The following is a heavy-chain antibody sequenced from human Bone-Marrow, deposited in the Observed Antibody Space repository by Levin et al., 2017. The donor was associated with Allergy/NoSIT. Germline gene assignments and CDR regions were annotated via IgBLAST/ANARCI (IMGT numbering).Heavy chain of an antibody. CDR2: FYYSGST. Sequence: SCTVSGGSISSSRYYWGWIRQPPGKGLEWIGTFYYSGSTYYNPSLKSRVTISVDTSKNQFSLKLSSVTAADTAVYYCARLRSSSWYKYYFDYWGQGTLVTVSS. J-gene: IGHJ4*02. CDR1: GGSISSSRYY. D-gene: IGHD6-13*01. V-gene: IGHV4-39*01. CDR3: ARLRSSSWYKYYFDY.